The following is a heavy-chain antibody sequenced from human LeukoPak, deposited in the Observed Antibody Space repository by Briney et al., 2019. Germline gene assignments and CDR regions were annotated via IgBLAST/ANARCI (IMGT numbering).Heavy chain of an antibody. V-gene: IGHV1-69*05. CDR1: GGTFSSYA. CDR2: IIPIFGTA. J-gene: IGHJ5*02. CDR3: AREIPVGANWFDP. Sequence: SVKVSCKASGGTFSSYAISWVRQAPGQGLEWMGGIIPIFGTANYAQKFQGRVTITTDESTSTAYMELSSLRSDDTAVYYCAREIPVGANWFDPWGQGTLVTVSS. D-gene: IGHD1-26*01.